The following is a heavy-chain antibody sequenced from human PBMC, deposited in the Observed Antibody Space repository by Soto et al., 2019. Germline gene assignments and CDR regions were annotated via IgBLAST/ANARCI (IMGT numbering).Heavy chain of an antibody. V-gene: IGHV4-34*01. CDR1: GGSFSGHS. CDR2: INHSGRV. J-gene: IGHJ5*01. D-gene: IGHD3-22*01. CDR3: STRAYDTSGYYRFDP. Sequence: PSETLSLTCAVFGGSFSGHSWTWIRQSPGKGLEWIGDINHSGRVNYSPSLKSRVTISLDTSKNRFSLTLSAVTAADTAMYYCSTRAYDTSGYYRFDPWGQGTLVTVSS.